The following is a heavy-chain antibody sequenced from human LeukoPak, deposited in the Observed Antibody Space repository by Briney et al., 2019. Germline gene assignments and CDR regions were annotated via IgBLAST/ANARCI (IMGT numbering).Heavy chain of an antibody. CDR1: GGSTSSSNSY. Sequence: PSETLSLTCTVSGGSTSSSNSYWGWIRQPPGKGLEWIGSIYYSGITYYNPSLKSRVTVSVDTSKNQFSLKLSSLTAADTAVYYCARGVDSSGYYFDYWGQGTLVTVSS. CDR3: ARGVDSSGYYFDY. V-gene: IGHV4-39*07. J-gene: IGHJ4*02. CDR2: IYYSGIT. D-gene: IGHD3-22*01.